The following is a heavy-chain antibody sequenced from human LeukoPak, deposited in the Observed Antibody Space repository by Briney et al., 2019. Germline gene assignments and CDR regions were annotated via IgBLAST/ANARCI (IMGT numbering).Heavy chain of an antibody. CDR1: GGSITSSNYF. D-gene: IGHD3-10*01. Sequence: SETLSLTCIVSGGSITSSNYFWGWIRQPPGKGLEWIGGGYHSGTIFYSPSLGSRVAISIDTPKNQFSLRLLSVTAADTAVYYCARQGVVPNKAGWYFDLWGRGTLVTVSS. J-gene: IGHJ2*01. CDR3: ARQGVVPNKAGWYFDL. V-gene: IGHV4-39*01. CDR2: GYHSGTI.